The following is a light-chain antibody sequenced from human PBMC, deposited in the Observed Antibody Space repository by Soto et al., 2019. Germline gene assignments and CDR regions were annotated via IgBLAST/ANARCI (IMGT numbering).Light chain of an antibody. J-gene: IGKJ1*01. V-gene: IGKV3-20*01. CDR1: QSVSSSY. Sequence: DSVLTQSPDTLSLSPGERATLSCRALQSVSSSYLAWYQQKPCQAPRLLIYGASSRATGIPDRFSGSGSGTAFTLTISSLEPEDFAVYYCQQYVSSPPWTFGQRTNVEI. CDR2: GAS. CDR3: QQYVSSPPWT.